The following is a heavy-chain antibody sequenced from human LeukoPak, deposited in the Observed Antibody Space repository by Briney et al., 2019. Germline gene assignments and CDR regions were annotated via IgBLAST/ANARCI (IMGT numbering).Heavy chain of an antibody. CDR1: GYTFTDYF. CDR3: ARVRDLTGLLY. V-gene: IGHV1-2*02. Sequence: GASVKVSCKASGYTFTDYFMHWVRQAPGQGLEWMAWINPNGGDTKYPQKFQGRVTVTRDTSISTVYMELSSLTSDDTAVYYCARVRDLTGLLYWGQGTLVTVSS. CDR2: INPNGGDT. D-gene: IGHD1-14*01. J-gene: IGHJ4*02.